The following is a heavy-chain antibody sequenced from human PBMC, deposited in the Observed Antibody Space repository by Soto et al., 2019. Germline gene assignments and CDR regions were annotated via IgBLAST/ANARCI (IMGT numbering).Heavy chain of an antibody. CDR1: GGSISSGGYY. CDR2: IYYSGST. J-gene: IGHJ4*02. V-gene: IGHV4-31*03. CDR3: GIGYSSPGFDY. Sequence: SETLALTCPVSGGSISSGGYYWRWIRQHPGKDLEWIGYIYYSGSTYYNPSLKSRVTISVDTSKNQFSLKLSSVTAADTAVYYCGIGYSSPGFDYWGQGTLVTVSS. D-gene: IGHD6-13*01.